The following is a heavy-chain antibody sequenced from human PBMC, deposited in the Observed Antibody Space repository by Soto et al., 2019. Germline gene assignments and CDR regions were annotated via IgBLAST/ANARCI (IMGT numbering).Heavy chain of an antibody. Sequence: QVQLQESGPGLVKPSQTLSLTCTVSGGSISSGGYYWSWIRQHPGKGLEWIGYIYYSGSTYYNPSLKSRVTISVDMSKNQFSLKLSSVTAADTAVYYCARGERITMVRGTDWFDPWGQGTLVTVSS. CDR1: GGSISSGGYY. V-gene: IGHV4-31*03. D-gene: IGHD3-10*01. J-gene: IGHJ5*02. CDR3: ARGERITMVRGTDWFDP. CDR2: IYYSGST.